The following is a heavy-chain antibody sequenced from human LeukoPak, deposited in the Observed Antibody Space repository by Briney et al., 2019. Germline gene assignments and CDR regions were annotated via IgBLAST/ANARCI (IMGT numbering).Heavy chain of an antibody. D-gene: IGHD5/OR15-5a*01. J-gene: IGHJ1*01. CDR2: IHFSGTT. CDR1: GGSMXDXX. CDR3: ATYSVTGAWAEYFLH. V-gene: IGHV4-4*07. Sequence: VSGGSMXDXXXXGXRXXXXKXXXXXXLIHFSGTTSYNPSLKSRSTISMDTSKNQFSLKLSSVTAADTAVYYCATYSVTGAWAEYFLHWGQGTLVTVSS.